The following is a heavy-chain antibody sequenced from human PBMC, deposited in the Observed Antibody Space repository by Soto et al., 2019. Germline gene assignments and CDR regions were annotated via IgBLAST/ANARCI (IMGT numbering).Heavy chain of an antibody. CDR1: GFSFTSYT. CDR3: ARYAYGLSSSSWYQGGWFDP. CDR2: ISGSGSSP. J-gene: IGHJ5*02. D-gene: IGHD6-13*01. Sequence: EVQLLESGGGLGQPGGSLRLSCAASGFSFTSYTMAWVRQAPGKGLEWVSAISGSGSSPYYADSVKGRFTVSRDSSKDMVYLQMDSLRAEDTAVYYCARYAYGLSSSSWYQGGWFDPWGQGTLVTVSS. V-gene: IGHV3-23*01.